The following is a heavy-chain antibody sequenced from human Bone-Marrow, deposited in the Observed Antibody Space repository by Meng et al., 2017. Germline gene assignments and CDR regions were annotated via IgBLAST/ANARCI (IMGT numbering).Heavy chain of an antibody. Sequence: GESLKISCVASGFTFSSYSMNWVRQAPGKGLEWVSSMTSTGDATYYGDSVKGRFAISRDNAKNSLYLQMNSLRAEDTAVYYCAGDYYDSSGYQPFQHWGQGTLVTVSS. CDR2: MTSTGDAT. V-gene: IGHV3-21*01. J-gene: IGHJ1*01. D-gene: IGHD3-22*01. CDR1: GFTFSSYS. CDR3: AGDYYDSSGYQPFQH.